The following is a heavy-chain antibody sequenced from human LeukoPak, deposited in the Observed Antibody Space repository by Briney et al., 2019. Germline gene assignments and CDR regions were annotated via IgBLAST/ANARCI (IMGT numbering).Heavy chain of an antibody. CDR3: ARGTGDSAFDY. V-gene: IGHV3-30*04. D-gene: IGHD7-27*01. J-gene: IGHJ4*02. Sequence: QPGGSLRLSCAASGFTFSSYAMHWVRQAPGKGLEWVAIISYDGSNKYYADSVKGRFTISRDNSKNTLYLQMNSLRVEDTAVYYCARGTGDSAFDYWGQGTLVTVSS. CDR1: GFTFSSYA. CDR2: ISYDGSNK.